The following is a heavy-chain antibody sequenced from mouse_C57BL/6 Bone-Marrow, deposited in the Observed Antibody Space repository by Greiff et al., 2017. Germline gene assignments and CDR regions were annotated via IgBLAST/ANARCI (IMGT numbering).Heavy chain of an antibody. J-gene: IGHJ3*01. V-gene: IGHV10-1*01. CDR3: VRQGFAY. CDR1: GFSFNTYA. Sequence: EVKVVESGGGLVQPKGSLKLSCAASGFSFNTYAMNWVRQAPGKGLEWVARIRSKSNNYATYYADSVKDRFTISRDDSESMLYLQMNNLKTGDTAMYYCVRQGFAYWGQGTLVTVSA. CDR2: IRSKSNNYAT.